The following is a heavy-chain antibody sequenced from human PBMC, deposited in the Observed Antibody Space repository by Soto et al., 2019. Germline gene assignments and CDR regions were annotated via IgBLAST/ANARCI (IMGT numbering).Heavy chain of an antibody. Sequence: ASVKVSCKSSVYTITSCGISCVRQAKGQGLEWMGWISAYNGNTNYAQKLQGRVTMTTDTSTSTAYMELRSLRPDDTAVYYCARVEAVMITFGGVIGYTGYWGQGTLVTVSS. CDR2: ISAYNGNT. CDR3: ARVEAVMITFGGVIGYTGY. D-gene: IGHD3-16*02. CDR1: VYTITSCG. J-gene: IGHJ4*02. V-gene: IGHV1-18*01.